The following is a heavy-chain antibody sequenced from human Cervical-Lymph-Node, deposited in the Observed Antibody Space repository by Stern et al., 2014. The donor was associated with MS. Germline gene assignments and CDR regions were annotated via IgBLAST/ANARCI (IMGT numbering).Heavy chain of an antibody. D-gene: IGHD2-21*01. J-gene: IGHJ4*02. Sequence: DQLVESGADVKQPGASLTVSCKASGYTFTDSYMQWVRQAPGQGLEWMGWIHPNSGDTNYARKFQGRVTLARDTSISTAYLELSRLTYDDTAVYYCARGLATALIADFWGQGTLVTVS. V-gene: IGHV1-2*02. CDR2: IHPNSGDT. CDR3: ARGLATALIADF. CDR1: GYTFTDSY.